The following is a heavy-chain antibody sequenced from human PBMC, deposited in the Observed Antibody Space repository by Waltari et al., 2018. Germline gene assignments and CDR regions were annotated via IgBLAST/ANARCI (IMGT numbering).Heavy chain of an antibody. J-gene: IGHJ6*03. CDR2: IIPIFGTA. CDR3: ARDPGAHSSGDYYMDV. CDR1: GGTFSSYA. Sequence: QVQLVQSGAEVKKPGSSVKVSCKASGGTFSSYAISGVRQAPGQGLEWMGGIIPIFGTANYAQKFQGRVTITTDESTSTAYMELSSLRSEDTAVYYCARDPGAHSSGDYYMDVWGKGTTVTVSS. V-gene: IGHV1-69*05. D-gene: IGHD2-15*01.